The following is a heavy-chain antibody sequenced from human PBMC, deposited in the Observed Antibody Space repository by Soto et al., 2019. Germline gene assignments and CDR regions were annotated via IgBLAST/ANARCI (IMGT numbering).Heavy chain of an antibody. CDR2: ISAGGGGT. CDR1: GFTLTRSA. D-gene: IGHD3-3*01. Sequence: GGSLRLSCAGSGFTLTRSAVSWVRQAPGKGLEWVSGISAGGGGTYYADSVKGRFTISRDVAKNTVYLQMNSLRAEDTAVYYCAKDSTIFGVVNAFDIWGQGTMVTVSS. CDR3: AKDSTIFGVVNAFDI. V-gene: IGHV3-23*01. J-gene: IGHJ3*02.